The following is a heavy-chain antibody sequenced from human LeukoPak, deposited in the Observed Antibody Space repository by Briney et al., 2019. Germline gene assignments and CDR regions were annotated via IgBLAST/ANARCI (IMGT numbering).Heavy chain of an antibody. Sequence: SETLSLTCTVSGGSISPHYWTLIRRTPGKGLEWIGYVYYNGLTSYNASLRSRLILSVDTARNQVSLKLTSVTAADTAVYYCTREVSTVTFDYWGQGTLVTVSS. D-gene: IGHD4-17*01. J-gene: IGHJ4*02. V-gene: IGHV4-59*11. CDR1: GGSISPHY. CDR3: TREVSTVTFDY. CDR2: VYYNGLT.